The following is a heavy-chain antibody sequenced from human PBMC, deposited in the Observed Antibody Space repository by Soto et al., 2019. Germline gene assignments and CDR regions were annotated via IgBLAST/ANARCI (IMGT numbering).Heavy chain of an antibody. CDR1: GGSFSENY. Sequence: ETLSLTCDVSGGSFSENYWTWIRQYPGKGLEWIGYIYYSGSTNYNPSLKSRVTISVDASRSQFSLKLTSVTAADTALYYCAGHKTTMLTVVSAFDPWGQGTRVTVSS. V-gene: IGHV4-59*03. CDR3: AGHKTTMLTVVSAFDP. D-gene: IGHD3-22*01. CDR2: IYYSGST. J-gene: IGHJ5*02.